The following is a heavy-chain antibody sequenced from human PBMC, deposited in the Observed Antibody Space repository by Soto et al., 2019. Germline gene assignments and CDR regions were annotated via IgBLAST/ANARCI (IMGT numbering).Heavy chain of an antibody. CDR1: GFTFSSYG. J-gene: IGHJ6*02. D-gene: IGHD3-3*01. Sequence: GGSLRLSCAASGFTFSSYGMHWVRQAPGKGLEWVAVISYDGSNKYYADSVKGRFTISRDNSKNTLYLQMNSLRAEDTAVYYCAKDLSTTFGNYYYGMDVWGQGTTVTVSS. CDR2: ISYDGSNK. V-gene: IGHV3-30*18. CDR3: AKDLSTTFGNYYYGMDV.